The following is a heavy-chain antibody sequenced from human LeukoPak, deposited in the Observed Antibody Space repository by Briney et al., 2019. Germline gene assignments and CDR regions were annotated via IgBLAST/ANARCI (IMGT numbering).Heavy chain of an antibody. CDR2: INHSGST. Sequence: SETLSLTCTVSGGSISGYYWSWIRQPPGKGLEWIGEINHSGSTNYNPSLKSRVTISVDTSKNQFSLKLSSVTAADTAVYYCARHQRIYDFWSGPSGPHYYMDVWGKGTTVTVSS. D-gene: IGHD3-3*01. J-gene: IGHJ6*03. CDR3: ARHQRIYDFWSGPSGPHYYMDV. CDR1: GGSISGYY. V-gene: IGHV4-34*01.